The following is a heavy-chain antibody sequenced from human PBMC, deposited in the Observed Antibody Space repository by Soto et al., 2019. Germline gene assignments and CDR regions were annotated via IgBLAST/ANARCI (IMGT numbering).Heavy chain of an antibody. Sequence: ASVKVSCKASGYTFTSYGISWVRQAPGQGLEWMGWISAYNGNTNYAQKLQGRVTMTTDTSTSTAYMELRSLRSDDTAVYYCARTVVVVPAAIGRYYYYYMDVWGKGTTVTVSS. CDR3: ARTVVVVPAAIGRYYYYYMDV. V-gene: IGHV1-18*01. J-gene: IGHJ6*03. CDR1: GYTFTSYG. CDR2: ISAYNGNT. D-gene: IGHD2-2*02.